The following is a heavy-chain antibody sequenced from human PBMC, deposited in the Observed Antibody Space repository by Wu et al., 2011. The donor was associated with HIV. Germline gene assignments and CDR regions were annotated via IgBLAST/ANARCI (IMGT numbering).Heavy chain of an antibody. CDR2: ISVTMVKQ. CDR3: ARDLLAGNYDTGKLHYGMDV. D-gene: IGHD3-10*01. CDR1: GYTFTNFG. J-gene: IGHJ6*02. V-gene: IGHV1-18*01. Sequence: KPGASVKVSCKASGYTFTNFGMNWVRQAPGQGLEWLGWISVTMVKQKYSQKLQGRVTMTTDTSTSTAHMELRSLRSDDTAVYFCARDLLAGNYDTGKLHYGMDVWGQGTTATVSS.